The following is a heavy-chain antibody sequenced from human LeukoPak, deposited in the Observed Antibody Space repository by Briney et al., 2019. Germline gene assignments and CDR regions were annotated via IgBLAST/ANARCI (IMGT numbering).Heavy chain of an antibody. D-gene: IGHD2-2*01. Sequence: SETLSLTCSVSDGYISNYYLSWIRQPAGKRLEWIGRIHSSGSTSYNPSLKSRVTMSIDTSQSQFSLKLSSVTAADTAVYYCARQAGSYAFYYYDYWGQGTLVTVSS. CDR1: DGYISNYY. CDR3: ARQAGSYAFYYYDY. CDR2: IHSSGST. J-gene: IGHJ4*02. V-gene: IGHV4-4*07.